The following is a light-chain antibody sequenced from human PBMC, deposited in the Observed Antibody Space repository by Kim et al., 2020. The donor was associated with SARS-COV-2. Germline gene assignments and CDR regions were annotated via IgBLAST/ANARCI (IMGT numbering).Light chain of an antibody. CDR1: QSINTW. Sequence: STLSKSVGDRVTITCRASQSINTWLAWYQQKAGKAPKLLIYDASTLESGVPSRFSGSGSGTEFTLTINSLQPDDFATYYCQQYDGVFGQGTDLEI. CDR2: DAS. V-gene: IGKV1-5*01. J-gene: IGKJ2*01. CDR3: QQYDGV.